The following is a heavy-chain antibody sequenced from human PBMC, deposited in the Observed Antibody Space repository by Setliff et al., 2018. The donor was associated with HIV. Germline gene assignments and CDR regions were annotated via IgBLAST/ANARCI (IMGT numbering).Heavy chain of an antibody. V-gene: IGHV4-39*07. CDR3: AREVRWELPQGFDH. D-gene: IGHD1-26*01. Sequence: SETLSLTCTVSGGPISSRNFYWGWIRQPPGKGLEWIGSIAYTGSGYYNSSLKSRVTISVDTSRNECSLKLTSVTAADTAVYYCAREVRWELPQGFDHWGQGSQVTVSS. CDR1: GGPISSRNFY. CDR2: IAYTGSG. J-gene: IGHJ4*02.